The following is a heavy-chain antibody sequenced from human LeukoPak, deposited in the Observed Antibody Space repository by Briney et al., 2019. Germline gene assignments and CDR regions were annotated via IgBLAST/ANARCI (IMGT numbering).Heavy chain of an antibody. CDR3: AKGYNYDYFDY. CDR1: GVSISSGSYY. CDR2: IYTTGST. J-gene: IGHJ4*02. Sequence: SQTLSLTCTVSGVSISSGSYYWTWIRQPAGKGLEWIGRIYTTGSTNYNPSLKSRVTISVDTSKNQFSLKLSSVTAADTAVYYCAKGYNYDYFDYWGQGTLVTVSS. D-gene: IGHD5-24*01. V-gene: IGHV4-61*02.